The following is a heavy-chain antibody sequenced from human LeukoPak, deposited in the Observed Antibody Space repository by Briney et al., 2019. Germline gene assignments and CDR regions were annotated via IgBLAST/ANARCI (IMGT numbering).Heavy chain of an antibody. CDR3: ARLHTRDNRFDP. CDR1: GGSIRYYY. Sequence: ASETLSLTCTVSGGSIRYYYWSWIRQPAGKGLEWIGRFYTSGNTNYNPSLKSRVTISVDTSKNQFSLKLSSVTAADTAVYYCARLHTRDNRFDPWGQGTLVTVSS. J-gene: IGHJ5*02. V-gene: IGHV4-4*07. D-gene: IGHD3-3*01. CDR2: FYTSGNT.